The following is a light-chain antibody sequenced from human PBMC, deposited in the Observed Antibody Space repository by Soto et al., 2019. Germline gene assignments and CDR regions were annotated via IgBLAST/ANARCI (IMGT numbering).Light chain of an antibody. CDR2: RNN. V-gene: IGLV1-47*01. CDR3: TVWDDSLRGRL. J-gene: IGLJ2*01. CDR1: SSNIESNF. Sequence: QSVLTQPPSASGTPGQRVTISCSGSSSNIESNFVYWYQQFPGTAPRLLIYRNNQRPSGVPGRFSGSKSGPSASLAISALRSEDEADYYCTVWDDSLRGRLFGGGTKVTVL.